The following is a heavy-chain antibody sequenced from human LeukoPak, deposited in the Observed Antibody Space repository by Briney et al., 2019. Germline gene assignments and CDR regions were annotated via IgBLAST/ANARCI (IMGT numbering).Heavy chain of an antibody. CDR3: AREDVMAKDY. CDR1: GFTFSSFW. CDR2: IFYSGST. Sequence: GSLRLSCAASGFTFSSFWMSWVRQAPGKGLEWVGHIFYSGSTYYNPSLKSRVTISLDTSKNQISLKLSSVTAADTAVYYCAREDVMAKDYWGQGTLVTVSS. V-gene: IGHV4-59*12. D-gene: IGHD5-12*01. J-gene: IGHJ4*02.